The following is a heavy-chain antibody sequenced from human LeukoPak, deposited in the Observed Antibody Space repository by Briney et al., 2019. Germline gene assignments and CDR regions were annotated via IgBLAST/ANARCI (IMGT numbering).Heavy chain of an antibody. Sequence: GGSLRLSCAASGFTFIGYSMNWLRQAPGKGLEWVSAITATSLHIYYADSVKGRFTISRDNAKNSLYLQMNSLRVEDTALYYCARVRSVGGNPHAFNIWGQGTMVTVSS. V-gene: IGHV3-21*01. D-gene: IGHD4-23*01. CDR3: ARVRSVGGNPHAFNI. CDR2: ITATSLHI. CDR1: GFTFIGYS. J-gene: IGHJ3*02.